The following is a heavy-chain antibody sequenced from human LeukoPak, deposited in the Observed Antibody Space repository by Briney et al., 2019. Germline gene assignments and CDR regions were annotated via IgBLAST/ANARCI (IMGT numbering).Heavy chain of an antibody. D-gene: IGHD2-2*01. V-gene: IGHV3-30-3*01. CDR3: ARDLEPYCSSTSCWNFDY. CDR2: ISYDGSNK. Sequence: GGSLRLSCAASGFTFSKYSVHWVRQAPGKGLEWVAVISYDGSNKYYADSVKGRFTISRDNSKNTLYLQMNSLRAEDTAVYYCARDLEPYCSSTSCWNFDYWGQGTLVTVSS. CDR1: GFTFSKYS. J-gene: IGHJ4*02.